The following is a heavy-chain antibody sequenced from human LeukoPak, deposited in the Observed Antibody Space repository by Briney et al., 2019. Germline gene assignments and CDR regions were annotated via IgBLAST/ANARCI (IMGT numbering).Heavy chain of an antibody. CDR3: ARHPLAGVTEMLAWFDP. CDR1: GGSISSTSYY. D-gene: IGHD2-21*02. J-gene: IGHJ5*02. Sequence: PSGTLSLTCGVSGGSISSTSYYWGWIRQPPGKGLEWIGSINYSGRTYYNPSLKSRVTISVDTSKNQFSLKVRSVTAADTAVYYCARHPLAGVTEMLAWFDPWGQGTLVIVSS. V-gene: IGHV4-39*01. CDR2: INYSGRT.